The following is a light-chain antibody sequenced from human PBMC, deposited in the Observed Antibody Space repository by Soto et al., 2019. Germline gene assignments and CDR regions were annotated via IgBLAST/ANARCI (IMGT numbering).Light chain of an antibody. Sequence: QSVLTQPPSASGTPGQRVTISCSGSTSNIGANTVDWYQLLPGTAPKLLIYNNNQRPSGVPDRFSGSKSGASASLAISGLQSEDEADYYCAAWDDSLNGVYVFGTGTKVTV. CDR3: AAWDDSLNGVYV. CDR1: TSNIGANT. V-gene: IGLV1-44*01. J-gene: IGLJ1*01. CDR2: NNN.